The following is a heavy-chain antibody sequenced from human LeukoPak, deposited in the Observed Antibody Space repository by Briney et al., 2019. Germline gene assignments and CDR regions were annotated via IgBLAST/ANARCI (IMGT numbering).Heavy chain of an antibody. Sequence: PGGSQRLSCAGSGFTFSSYAMSWVRQAPGKGLEWVSAISGSGGSTYYADSVKGRFTISRDNSKNTLYLQMNSLRAEDTAVYYCAKDRGWIQLWFGAFDYWGQGTLVTVSS. CDR3: AKDRGWIQLWFGAFDY. CDR2: ISGSGGST. D-gene: IGHD5-18*01. V-gene: IGHV3-23*01. J-gene: IGHJ4*02. CDR1: GFTFSSYA.